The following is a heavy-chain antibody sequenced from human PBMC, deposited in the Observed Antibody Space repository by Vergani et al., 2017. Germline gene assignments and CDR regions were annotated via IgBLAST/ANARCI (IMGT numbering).Heavy chain of an antibody. V-gene: IGHV1-2*02. Sequence: QVQLVQSGAEVKKPGASVKVSCKASGYTFTGYYMHWVRQAPGQGLEWMGWIKPNSGGTNYAQKFQGRVTMTRDTSISTAYMELSRLRSDDTAVYYCASGSTYYDFCSGYYTEYWGQGTLVTVSS. D-gene: IGHD3-3*01. J-gene: IGHJ4*02. CDR3: ASGSTYYDFCSGYYTEY. CDR1: GYTFTGYY. CDR2: IKPNSGGT.